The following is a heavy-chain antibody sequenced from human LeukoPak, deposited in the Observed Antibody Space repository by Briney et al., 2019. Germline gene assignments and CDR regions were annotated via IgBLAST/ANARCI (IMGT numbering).Heavy chain of an antibody. Sequence: ASVTVSCKASGYTFTSYGISWVRQAPGQGLEWMGWISAYNGNTNYAQKLQGRVTMTTDTSTSTAYMELRSLRSDDTAVYYCSRRAAREGVWFDPWGQGTLVTVSS. CDR3: SRRAAREGVWFDP. J-gene: IGHJ5*02. V-gene: IGHV1-18*01. CDR1: GYTFTSYG. CDR2: ISAYNGNT. D-gene: IGHD2-15*01.